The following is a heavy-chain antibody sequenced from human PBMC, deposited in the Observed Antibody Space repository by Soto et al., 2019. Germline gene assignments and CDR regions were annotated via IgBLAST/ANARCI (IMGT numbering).Heavy chain of an antibody. CDR3: ARGGIQLSYAFDY. CDR1: GTSVSNYY. CDR2: IYTSGST. Sequence: PSETLSLTCSVSGTSVSNYYWGWIRQPAGKGLEHIGRIYTSGSTSHNPSLKSRVTMSMDTSQTQIYLNLTSVTAADTAVYYCARGGIQLSYAFDYWGQGIQVTVSS. J-gene: IGHJ4*02. D-gene: IGHD5-18*01. V-gene: IGHV4-4*07.